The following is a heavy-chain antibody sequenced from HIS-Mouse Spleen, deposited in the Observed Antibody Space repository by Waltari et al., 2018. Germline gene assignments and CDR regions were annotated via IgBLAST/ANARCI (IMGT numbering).Heavy chain of an antibody. CDR2: INHSGST. Sequence: QVQLQQWGAGLLKPSETLSLTCAVYGGSFSGYYWSWIRQPPGKGLEWIGEINHSGSTNYNPSLKSRVTISVDTSKNQFSLKLSSVTAADTAVYYCARTELGRTFDYWGQGTLVTVSS. CDR1: GGSFSGYY. CDR3: ARTELGRTFDY. D-gene: IGHD7-27*01. V-gene: IGHV4-34*01. J-gene: IGHJ4*02.